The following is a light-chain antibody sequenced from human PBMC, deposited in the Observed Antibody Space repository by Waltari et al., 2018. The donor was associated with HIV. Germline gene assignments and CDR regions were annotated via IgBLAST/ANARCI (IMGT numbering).Light chain of an antibody. V-gene: IGLV2-8*01. CDR3: SSSAGGDTLV. J-gene: IGLJ3*02. CDR2: EIT. Sequence: QSPPTPPSSPAGFSGPAVTISRTGTNSDVGCFYFVPRYQQDPGKAPKPLIYEITKRPSGVPDRFSGSKSGNTASLTVSGLQAEDEADYYCSSSAGGDTLVFGGGTKLTVL. CDR1: NSDVGCFYF.